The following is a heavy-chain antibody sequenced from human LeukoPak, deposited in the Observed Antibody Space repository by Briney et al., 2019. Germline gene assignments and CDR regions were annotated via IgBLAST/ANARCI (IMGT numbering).Heavy chain of an antibody. Sequence: ASVKVSCKASGYTFTDYYMHWVRQAPGQGLEWMGWINPNSGGTNYAQKFQGRVTMTRDTSISTAYMGLSRLRSDDTAVYYCASLGATTIYYYGMDVWGQGTTVTVSS. CDR1: GYTFTDYY. CDR2: INPNSGGT. CDR3: ASLGATTIYYYGMDV. V-gene: IGHV1-2*02. J-gene: IGHJ6*02. D-gene: IGHD1-26*01.